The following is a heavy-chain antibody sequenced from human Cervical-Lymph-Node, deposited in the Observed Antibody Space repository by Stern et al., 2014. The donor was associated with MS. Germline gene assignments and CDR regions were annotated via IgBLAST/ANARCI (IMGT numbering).Heavy chain of an antibody. J-gene: IGHJ4*02. CDR2: INPGGGST. D-gene: IGHD6-19*01. CDR3: ARDNGGWSVDS. Sequence: EQLVESGAEVKKPGASVKGSCKAFGYTFTSNKMHWVRQAPGQGLEWMGIINPGGGSTRYAQKLQGRVTMTRDTSTSTVYMELTSLRSEDTAVYSCARDNGGWSVDSWGQGTLVIVSS. CDR1: GYTFTSNK. V-gene: IGHV1-46*01.